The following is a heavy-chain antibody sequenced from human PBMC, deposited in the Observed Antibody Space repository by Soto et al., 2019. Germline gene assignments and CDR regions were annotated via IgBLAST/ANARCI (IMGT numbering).Heavy chain of an antibody. CDR1: GFTFSSYA. D-gene: IGHD3-10*01. V-gene: IGHV3-23*01. J-gene: IGHJ4*02. CDR2: ISGSGGST. Sequence: PGGSLRLSCAASGFTFSSYAMSWVRQAPGKGLEWVSAISGSGGSTYYADSVKGRFTISRDNSKNTLYLQMNSLRAEDTAVYYCAKDLWFGESQPYYFDYWGQGTLVTVSS. CDR3: AKDLWFGESQPYYFDY.